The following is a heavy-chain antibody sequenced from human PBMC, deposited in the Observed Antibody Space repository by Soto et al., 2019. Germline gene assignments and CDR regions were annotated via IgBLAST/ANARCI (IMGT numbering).Heavy chain of an antibody. Sequence: EVQLVESGGGLVKPGGSLRLSCEASGFTFSSYSMNWVRQAPGKGLGWVSSISSSSSYIYYADPVKGRFTISRDNAKNSLYLQMNSLRAEDTAVYYCAPRENMGGFDPWGQGTLVTVSS. CDR3: APRENMGGFDP. D-gene: IGHD3-10*01. J-gene: IGHJ5*02. CDR2: ISSSSSYI. V-gene: IGHV3-21*01. CDR1: GFTFSSYS.